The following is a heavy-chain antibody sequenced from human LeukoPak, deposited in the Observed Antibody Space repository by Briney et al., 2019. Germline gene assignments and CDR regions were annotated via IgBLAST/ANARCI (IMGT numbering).Heavy chain of an antibody. D-gene: IGHD6-19*01. CDR1: GGSISSYY. J-gene: IGHJ2*01. CDR3: ARDSSGWYWYFDL. Sequence: PSETLSLTCTVSGGSISSYYWGWIRQPPGKGLEWIGYIYYSGSTNYNPSLKSRVTISVDTSKNQFSLKLSSVTAADTAVYYCARDSSGWYWYFDLWGRGTLVTVSS. V-gene: IGHV4-59*01. CDR2: IYYSGST.